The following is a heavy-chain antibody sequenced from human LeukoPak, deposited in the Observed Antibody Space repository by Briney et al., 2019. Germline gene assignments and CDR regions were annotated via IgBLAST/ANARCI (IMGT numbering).Heavy chain of an antibody. J-gene: IGHJ3*02. CDR3: ARVDYYDSSGYYQGMGAFDI. V-gene: IGHV3-11*04. D-gene: IGHD3-22*01. CDR2: ISSSGSTI. Sequence: SGGSLRLSCAASGFTFSDYYMSWIRQAPGKGLEWVSYISSSGSTIYYADSVKGRFTISRDNAKNSLYLQMNSLRAEDTAVYYCARVDYYDSSGYYQGMGAFDIWGQGTMVTVSS. CDR1: GFTFSDYY.